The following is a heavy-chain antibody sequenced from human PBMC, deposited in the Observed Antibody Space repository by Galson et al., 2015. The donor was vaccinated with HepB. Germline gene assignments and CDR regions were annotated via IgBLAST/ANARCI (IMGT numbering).Heavy chain of an antibody. D-gene: IGHD3-3*01. Sequence: SLRLSCAASGFTVSSNYMSWVRQAPGQGLGWVSVIYSGGSTYYADSVKGRFTISRDNSKNTLYLQMNSLRAEDTAVYYCAREVRITIFGVVTSYGMDVWGQGTTVTVSS. CDR1: GFTVSSNY. J-gene: IGHJ6*02. CDR2: IYSGGST. V-gene: IGHV3-53*01. CDR3: AREVRITIFGVVTSYGMDV.